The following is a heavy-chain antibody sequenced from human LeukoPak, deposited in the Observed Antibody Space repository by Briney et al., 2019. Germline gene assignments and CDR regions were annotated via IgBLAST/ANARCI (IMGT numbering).Heavy chain of an antibody. D-gene: IGHD2-2*01. CDR3: ATAEVGVVVPAASKYYYYGMDV. CDR2: IIPIFGTA. Sequence: SVKVSCKASGGTFSSYAISWVRQAPGQGLEWMGGIIPIFGTANYAQKFQGRVTITADESTSTAYMELSSLRSEDTAVYYCATAEVGVVVPAASKYYYYGMDVWGQGTTVTVSS. CDR1: GGTFSSYA. J-gene: IGHJ6*02. V-gene: IGHV1-69*01.